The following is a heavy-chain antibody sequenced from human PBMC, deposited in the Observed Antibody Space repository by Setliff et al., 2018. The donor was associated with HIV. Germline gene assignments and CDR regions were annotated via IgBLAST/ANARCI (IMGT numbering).Heavy chain of an antibody. CDR3: AREGGLAYYDSSGHYSY. CDR2: IHTSGNT. Sequence: SETLSLTCTVSGGSISSGSYYWSWIRQPAGKGLEWIGRIHTSGNTNYNPSLKSRVTISVDTSKNQFSLTLRAVTAEDTAVYYFAREGGLAYYDSSGHYSYWGQGTLVTVSS. D-gene: IGHD3-22*01. CDR1: GGSISSGSYY. V-gene: IGHV4-61*02. J-gene: IGHJ4*02.